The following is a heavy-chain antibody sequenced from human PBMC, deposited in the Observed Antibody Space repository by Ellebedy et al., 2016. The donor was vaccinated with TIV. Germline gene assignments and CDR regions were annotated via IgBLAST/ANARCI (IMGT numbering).Heavy chain of an antibody. D-gene: IGHD6-19*01. CDR1: GFTFSSYW. J-gene: IGHJ4*02. V-gene: IGHV3-74*01. CDR3: ARGLAVAGDY. Sequence: GESLKISXAASGFTFSSYWMHWVRQAPGKGLVWVSRINSDGSSTSYADSVKGRFTISRDNAKNTLYLQMNSLRAEDTAVYYCARGLAVAGDYWGQGTLVTVSS. CDR2: INSDGSST.